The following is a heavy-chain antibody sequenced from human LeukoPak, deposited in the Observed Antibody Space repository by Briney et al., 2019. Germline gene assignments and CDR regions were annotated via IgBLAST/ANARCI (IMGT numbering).Heavy chain of an antibody. CDR3: ARDGGYSGYDLYYFDY. V-gene: IGHV4-4*07. D-gene: IGHD5-12*01. CDR1: GGSISSYY. J-gene: IGHJ4*02. CDR2: MYSSGS. Sequence: SETLSLTCTVSGGSISSYYLSWIRQTAGKGLEWIGRMYSSGSNYNPSLKSRVTMSIDTSTNQLSLKLSSVTAADTAVYYCARDGGYSGYDLYYFDYWGQGTLVTVSS.